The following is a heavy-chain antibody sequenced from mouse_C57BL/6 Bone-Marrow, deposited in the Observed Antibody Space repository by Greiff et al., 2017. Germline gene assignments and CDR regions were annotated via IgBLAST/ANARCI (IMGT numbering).Heavy chain of an antibody. V-gene: IGHV5-9-1*02. J-gene: IGHJ4*01. Sequence: EVKLVESGEGLVKPGGSLKLSCAASGFTFSSYAMSWVRQTPEKKLEWVAYISSGGDYIYYADTVKGRFTISRDNARNTLYLQMSSLKSEDTAMYYCTRDGTTVVTYYYAMDYWGQGTSVTVSS. D-gene: IGHD1-1*01. CDR3: TRDGTTVVTYYYAMDY. CDR1: GFTFSSYA. CDR2: ISSGGDYI.